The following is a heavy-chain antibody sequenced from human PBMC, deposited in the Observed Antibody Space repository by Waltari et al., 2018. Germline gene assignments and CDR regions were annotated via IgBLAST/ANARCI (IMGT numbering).Heavy chain of an antibody. CDR3: ARAYCSSTSCPTYFEY. V-gene: IGHV3-21*01. J-gene: IGHJ4*02. D-gene: IGHD2-2*01. CDR1: GFTFRPYS. CDR2: ISSRSGHI. Sequence: EVQLVESGGGLVKPGGSLRLSCAASGFTFRPYSMQWVRQAPGKGLEWVSSISSRSGHINYADSVKGRFTISRDNAKNSLYLQMNRLRAEDTAVYYCARAYCSSTSCPTYFEYWGQGTLVTVSS.